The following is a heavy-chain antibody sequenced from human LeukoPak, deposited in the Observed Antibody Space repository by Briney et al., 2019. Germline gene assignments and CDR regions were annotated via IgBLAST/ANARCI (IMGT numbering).Heavy chain of an antibody. J-gene: IGHJ5*02. CDR3: ATGPQTGCPNWFDP. CDR1: GYTFTDYY. Sequence: ASVKVSCKVSGYTFTDYYMHWVQQAPGKGVEWMGLVDPEDGETIYAEKFQGRVTITADTSTDTAYMELSSLRSEDTAVYYCATGPQTGCPNWFDPWGQGTLVTVSS. CDR2: VDPEDGET. D-gene: IGHD1-1*01. V-gene: IGHV1-69-2*01.